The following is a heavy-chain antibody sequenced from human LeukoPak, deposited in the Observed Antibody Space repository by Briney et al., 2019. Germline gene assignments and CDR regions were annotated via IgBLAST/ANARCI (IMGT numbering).Heavy chain of an antibody. CDR3: ARRITIFGVAHWFDP. J-gene: IGHJ5*02. Sequence: SETLSLTCAVYGGSFSGYYWSWIRQPPGKGLEWIGEINHSGSTNYNPSLKSRVTISVDTSKNQFSLKLSSVTAADTAVYYCARRITIFGVAHWFDPWGQGTLVTVSS. V-gene: IGHV4-34*01. CDR2: INHSGST. D-gene: IGHD3-3*01. CDR1: GGSFSGYY.